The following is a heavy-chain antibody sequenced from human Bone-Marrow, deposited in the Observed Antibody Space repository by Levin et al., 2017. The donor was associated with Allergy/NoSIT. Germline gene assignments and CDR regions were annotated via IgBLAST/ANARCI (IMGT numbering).Heavy chain of an antibody. CDR1: VFTVSNNF. J-gene: IGHJ4*02. CDR2: VYAGGST. D-gene: IGHD5-24*01. Sequence: LSLTCAASVFTVSNNFMNWVRQAPGEGLEWVSVVYAGGSTYYADSVKCLFPLSRYNSKNTLYLQMNGLIVEDTAVYYCARDRVGNPPVEMGDWGQGKMVTVAS. V-gene: IGHV3-66*01. CDR3: ARDRVGNPPVEMGD.